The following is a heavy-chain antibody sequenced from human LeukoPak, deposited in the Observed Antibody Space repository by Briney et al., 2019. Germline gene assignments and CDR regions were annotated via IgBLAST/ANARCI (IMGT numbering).Heavy chain of an antibody. Sequence: GGSLRLSCAASGFTFSSYGMHSVRQAPGQGLEWVAVISYDGSNKYYADSVKGRFTISRDNSKNTVYLQMNSLRGEDTAVYYCGGSIWGQGTMVTVSS. CDR3: GGSI. CDR1: GFTFSSYG. CDR2: ISYDGSNK. J-gene: IGHJ3*02. V-gene: IGHV3-30*03.